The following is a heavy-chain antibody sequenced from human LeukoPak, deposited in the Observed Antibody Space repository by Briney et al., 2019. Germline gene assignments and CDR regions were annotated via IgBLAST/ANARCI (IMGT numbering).Heavy chain of an antibody. CDR3: ARVVDHDYGDYYLDY. CDR1: GFTVSSND. V-gene: IGHV3-53*01. J-gene: IGHJ4*02. CDR2: IYSGGST. D-gene: IGHD4-17*01. Sequence: PGGSLRLSCAASGFTVSSNDMSWVRQAPGKGLECISVIYSGGSTDYADSVKGRLTISRDNSKNTLYLQMNSLRAEDTAVYYRARVVDHDYGDYYLDYWGQGTLVTVSS.